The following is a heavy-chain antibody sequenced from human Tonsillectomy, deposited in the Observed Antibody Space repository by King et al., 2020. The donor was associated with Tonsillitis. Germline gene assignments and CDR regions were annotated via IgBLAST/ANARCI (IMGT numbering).Heavy chain of an antibody. J-gene: IGHJ4*02. V-gene: IGHV7-4-1*02. CDR1: GYTFSNYA. CDR3: ARGRGAVAHTSLCYFDY. CDR2: INTNTGNP. Sequence: QLVQSGSELRKPGASVKVSCKASGYTFSNYAINWVRQAPGQGLKWMGWINTNTGNPTYAQGFTGRFVFSLGTSVSTAYLQINSLKTEDTAVSYCARGRGAVAHTSLCYFDYWGQGTLVTVSS. D-gene: IGHD6-19*01.